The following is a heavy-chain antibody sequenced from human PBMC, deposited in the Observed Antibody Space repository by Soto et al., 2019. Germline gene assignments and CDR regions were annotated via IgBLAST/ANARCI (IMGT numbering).Heavy chain of an antibody. J-gene: IGHJ4*02. CDR1: GGSISSYY. CDR2: IYYSGST. Sequence: SETLSLTCTVSGGSISSYYWSWIRQPPGKGLEWIGYIYYSGSTNYNPSLKSRVTISVDTSKNQFSLKLGSVTAADTAVYYCVKGGDILTGYYDPPFDYWGQGTLVTVSS. V-gene: IGHV4-59*08. D-gene: IGHD3-9*01. CDR3: VKGGDILTGYYDPPFDY.